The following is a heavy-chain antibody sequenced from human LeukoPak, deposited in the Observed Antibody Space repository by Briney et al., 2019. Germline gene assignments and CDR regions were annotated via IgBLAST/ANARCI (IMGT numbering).Heavy chain of an antibody. V-gene: IGHV4-4*07. D-gene: IGHD3-10*01. CDR2: IYTSGST. CDR3: ARDLYYYGSGSTTNFDY. J-gene: IGHJ4*02. Sequence: SETLSLTCTVSGGSISSYYWSWIRQPAGKGLEWIGRIYTSGSTNYNPSLRSRVTMSVDTSKNQFSLKLSSVTAADTAVYYCARDLYYYGSGSTTNFDYWGQGTLVTVSS. CDR1: GGSISSYY.